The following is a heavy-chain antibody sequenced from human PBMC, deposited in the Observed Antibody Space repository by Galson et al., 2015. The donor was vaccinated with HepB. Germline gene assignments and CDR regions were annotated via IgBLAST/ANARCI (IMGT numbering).Heavy chain of an antibody. CDR2: IKQDGSEK. V-gene: IGHV3-7*01. CDR3: ARVPSGGQTMDY. D-gene: IGHD4-23*01. CDR1: EFIFSNYW. J-gene: IGHJ4*02. Sequence: SLRLSCAASEFIFSNYWMSWVRQAPGKGLEWVANIKQDGSEKNYVDSVKSRFTISRDNARNSLHLQMNSLRAEDTALYYCARVPSGGQTMDYWGQGTLVTVSS.